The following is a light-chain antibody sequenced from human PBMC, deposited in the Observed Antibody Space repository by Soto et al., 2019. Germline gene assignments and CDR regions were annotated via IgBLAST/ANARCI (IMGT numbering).Light chain of an antibody. J-gene: IGLJ2*01. CDR1: SSDIGAYNS. CDR3: SSYTSTSTRV. CDR2: DVS. Sequence: QSALTQPASVSASPGQSITISCTGTSSDIGAYNSVSWYQQHPGKAPQLMIYDVSYRPSGISSRFSGSKSGNTASLTISGLQADNEADYYCSSYTSTSTRVFGGGTKLTVL. V-gene: IGLV2-14*01.